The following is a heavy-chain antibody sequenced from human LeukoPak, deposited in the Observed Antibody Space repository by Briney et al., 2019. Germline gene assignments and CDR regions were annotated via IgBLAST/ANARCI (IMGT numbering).Heavy chain of an antibody. Sequence: PSETLSLTCTVSGGSISSSSYYWGWIRQSPGTGLEWIGEVDHSGSITYNPSLKSRVTISVDTSKNQFSLKLSSVTAADTAVYYCARRGVRGRGTFYYCMDVWGKGTTVTVSS. D-gene: IGHD3-10*01. CDR1: GGSISSSSYY. J-gene: IGHJ6*03. CDR3: ARRGVRGRGTFYYCMDV. V-gene: IGHV4-39*07. CDR2: VDHSGSI.